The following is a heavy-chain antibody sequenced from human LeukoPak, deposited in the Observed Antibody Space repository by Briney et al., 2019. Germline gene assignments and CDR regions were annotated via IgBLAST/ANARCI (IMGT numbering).Heavy chain of an antibody. V-gene: IGHV5-51*01. CDR1: GYSFTSYW. J-gene: IGHJ6*02. D-gene: IGHD2-21*01. CDR3: ARLLDNSYGINA. CDR2: IYPCYSDT. Sequence: GESLKISCKGSGYSFTSYWIGRVRQMPGKGLELMVIIYPCYSDTRYSPSFQGQVTISADKSNSTAYLQLNSLKPSANAMYYCARLLDNSYGINAWGQGTTVTVSS.